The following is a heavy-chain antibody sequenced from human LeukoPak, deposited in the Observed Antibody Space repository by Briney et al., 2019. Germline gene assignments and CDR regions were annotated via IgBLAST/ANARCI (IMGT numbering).Heavy chain of an antibody. D-gene: IGHD6-6*01. Sequence: ASVKVSCKASGYTFTSYYMHWVRQAPGQGLEWMGWINPNSGGTNYAQKFQGRATMTRDTSISTAYMELSRLRSDDTAVYYCARGEAARTMMEGDYWGQGTLVTVSS. CDR1: GYTFTSYY. V-gene: IGHV1-2*02. CDR2: INPNSGGT. CDR3: ARGEAARTMMEGDY. J-gene: IGHJ4*02.